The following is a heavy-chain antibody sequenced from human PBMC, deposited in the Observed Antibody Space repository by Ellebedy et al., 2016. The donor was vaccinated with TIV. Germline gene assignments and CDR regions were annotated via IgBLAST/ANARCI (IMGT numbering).Heavy chain of an antibody. J-gene: IGHJ4*02. CDR2: MNPNSGNT. V-gene: IGHV1-8*01. CDR1: GYTSTSYD. CDR3: ARRQFYMGDY. Sequence: AASVKVSCKASGYTSTSYDINWVRQAPGQGLEWMGWMNPNSGNTGYAQKFQGRVTMTRNTSISTAYMELRSLRAEDTAVYYCARRQFYMGDYWGQGTLVTVSS. D-gene: IGHD5-24*01.